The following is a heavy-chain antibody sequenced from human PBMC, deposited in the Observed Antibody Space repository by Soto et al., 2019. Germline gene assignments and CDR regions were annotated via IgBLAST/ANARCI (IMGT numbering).Heavy chain of an antibody. J-gene: IGHJ6*03. Sequence: SETLSLTCTVSGGSISSYYWSWIRQPPGKGLEWIGYIYYSGSTNYNPSLKSRVTISVDTSKNQFSLKLSSVTAADTAVYYCARESTVTTFVGYYYYMDVWGKGTTVTVSS. D-gene: IGHD4-17*01. CDR3: ARESTVTTFVGYYYYMDV. V-gene: IGHV4-59*01. CDR1: GGSISSYY. CDR2: IYYSGST.